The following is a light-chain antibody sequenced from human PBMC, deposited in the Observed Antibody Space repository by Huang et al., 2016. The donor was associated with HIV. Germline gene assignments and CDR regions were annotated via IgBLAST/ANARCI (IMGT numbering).Light chain of an antibody. CDR2: DAS. J-gene: IGKJ1*01. Sequence: EIVLTQSPATLSLSPGERATLSCRASQSIRSYLAWYQQKPGQTPRLLIYDASNRATGIPARCSGSGSGTDFTLTISSLEPEDFAVYYCQHGRTFGQGTKVEIK. CDR3: QHGRT. CDR1: QSIRSY. V-gene: IGKV3-11*01.